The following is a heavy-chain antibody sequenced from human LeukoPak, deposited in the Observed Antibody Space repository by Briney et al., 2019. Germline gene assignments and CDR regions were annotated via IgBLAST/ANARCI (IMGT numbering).Heavy chain of an antibody. Sequence: ASVKVSCKASGYTFTSYGISWVRQAPGQGLEWMGWISAYNGNTNYAQKLQGRVTMTTDTSTSTAYMELRSLRSDDTAVYYCARDGPNWNGPSGYYGMDVWGKGTTVTVSS. J-gene: IGHJ6*04. V-gene: IGHV1-18*04. CDR2: ISAYNGNT. CDR1: GYTFTSYG. D-gene: IGHD1-20*01. CDR3: ARDGPNWNGPSGYYGMDV.